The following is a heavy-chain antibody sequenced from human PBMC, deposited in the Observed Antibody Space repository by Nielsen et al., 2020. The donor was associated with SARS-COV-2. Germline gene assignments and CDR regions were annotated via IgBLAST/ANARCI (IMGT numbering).Heavy chain of an antibody. V-gene: IGHV4-31*02. CDR2: IYYSGST. D-gene: IGHD3-3*01. CDR3: ARGVTIFGVVGYGMDV. Sequence: WVRRVPGKGLEWIGYIYYSGSTYYNPSLKSRVTISVDTSKNQFSLKLSSVTAADTAVYYCARGVTIFGVVGYGMDVWGQGTTVTVSS. J-gene: IGHJ6*02.